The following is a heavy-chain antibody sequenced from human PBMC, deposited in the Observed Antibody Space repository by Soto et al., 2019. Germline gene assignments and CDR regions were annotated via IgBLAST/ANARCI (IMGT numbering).Heavy chain of an antibody. CDR1: GFIFSSYA. Sequence: WGSLRLSCSASGFIFSSYAMSWVRQAPGKGLEWVSGISNSGGDTYYADSVKGRFAISRDNSKNTLYLQMNSLRDEDTAVYYCAKETYSGSYYFDYWGQLILVTVSS. CDR2: ISNSGGDT. D-gene: IGHD1-26*01. CDR3: AKETYSGSYYFDY. J-gene: IGHJ4*02. V-gene: IGHV3-23*01.